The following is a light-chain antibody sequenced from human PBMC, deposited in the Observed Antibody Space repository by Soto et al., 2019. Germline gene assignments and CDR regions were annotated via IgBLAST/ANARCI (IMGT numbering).Light chain of an antibody. J-gene: IGKJ4*01. Sequence: DIQMTQSPSSLSASVGDRVTITCQASQDISNYLNWYQQKPGKAPKLLVYGASSLETGVPSRFRGSGSGTAFTFTISSLQTEDIATYYCQHYDHLPLTFGGGTKVEIK. CDR1: QDISNY. V-gene: IGKV1-33*01. CDR2: GAS. CDR3: QHYDHLPLT.